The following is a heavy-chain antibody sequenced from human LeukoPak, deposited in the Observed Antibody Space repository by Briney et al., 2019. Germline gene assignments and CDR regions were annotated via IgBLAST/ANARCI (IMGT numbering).Heavy chain of an antibody. CDR3: AKFVADYDMAV. V-gene: IGHV4-59*02. J-gene: IGHJ6*02. CDR2: IHYSGKA. D-gene: IGHD2-21*01. CDR1: GGSVSGYY. Sequence: PSETLSLTCSVFGGSVSGYYWTWVRQPPAKGLEWIGQIHYSGKADYNPPLKSRITLSVDTSKNESSLRMSSMTAADTSIYYCAKFVADYDMAVWSQGTTVTVSS.